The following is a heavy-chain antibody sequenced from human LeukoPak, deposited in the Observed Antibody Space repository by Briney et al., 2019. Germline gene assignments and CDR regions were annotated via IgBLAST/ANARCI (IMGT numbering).Heavy chain of an antibody. CDR3: AKGPSSVIQYFQH. CDR2: ISGSGDST. D-gene: IGHD3-16*02. J-gene: IGHJ1*01. V-gene: IGHV3-23*01. Sequence: PGGSLRLSCAASGFTFSSYAMSWVRQAPGKGLEWVSGISGSGDSTYYADSVKGRFTISRDNSKNTLYLQMNSLRAEDTAVYYCAKGPSSVIQYFQHWGQGTLVTVSS. CDR1: GFTFSSYA.